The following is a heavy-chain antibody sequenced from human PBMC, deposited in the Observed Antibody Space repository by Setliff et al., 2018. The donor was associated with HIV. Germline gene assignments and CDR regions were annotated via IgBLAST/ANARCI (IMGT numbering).Heavy chain of an antibody. D-gene: IGHD6-19*01. CDR3: AGWISSGWYFYYNMDV. CDR2: IYFTGSS. Sequence: PSETLSLTCTVSGGSISTYYWSWIRQPPGKGLAWIGSIYFTGSSDNNPSLKSRVTLSVDTSKHQFSLKLSSVTAADTAIFYCAGWISSGWYFYYNMDVWGKGTTVTVSS. J-gene: IGHJ6*03. CDR1: GGSISTYY. V-gene: IGHV4-59*08.